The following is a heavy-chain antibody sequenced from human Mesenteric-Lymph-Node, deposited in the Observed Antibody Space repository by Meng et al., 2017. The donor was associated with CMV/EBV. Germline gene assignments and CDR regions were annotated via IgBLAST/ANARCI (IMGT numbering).Heavy chain of an antibody. J-gene: IGHJ4*02. D-gene: IGHD3-22*01. CDR3: ARDQYYYDSSGIDY. CDR1: GGSVSGYY. V-gene: IGHV4-34*01. Sequence: YGGSVSGYYWSWIRQPPGKGLEWIGEINHSGSNNYNPSLKSRVTISVDTSKNQFSLKLSSVTAADTAVYYCARDQYYYDSSGIDYWGQGTLVTVSS. CDR2: INHSGSN.